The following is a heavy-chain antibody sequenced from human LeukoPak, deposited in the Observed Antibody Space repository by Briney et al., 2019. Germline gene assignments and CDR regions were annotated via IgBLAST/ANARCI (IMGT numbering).Heavy chain of an antibody. CDR1: GGSFSGYD. V-gene: IGHV4-34*01. CDR2: INHSGST. Sequence: AETLSLTCGVDGGSFSGYDWNWLRQPPGKGLEWGGEINHSGSTNYNASRKGRVTISVGTSHNQFVVRQKYILAAATAVFYCARGRYLTTGGGAAAGFLDYWGQGTLVTVSS. D-gene: IGHD6-13*01. J-gene: IGHJ4*02. CDR3: ARGRYLTTGGGAAAGFLDY.